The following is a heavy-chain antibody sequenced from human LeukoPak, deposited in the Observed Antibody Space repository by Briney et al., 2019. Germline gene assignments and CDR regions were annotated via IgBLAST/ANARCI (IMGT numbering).Heavy chain of an antibody. V-gene: IGHV4-61*05. D-gene: IGHD6-19*01. J-gene: IGHJ4*02. CDR3: ARMLAGTFDY. CDR1: GGSIGSSDSF. Sequence: PSETLSLTCTVSGGSIGSSDSFWGWIRQPPGKGLEWIGYIYYSGSTNYNPSLKSRVTISVDTSKNQFSLKLSSVTAADTAVYYCARMLAGTFDYWGQGTLVTVSS. CDR2: IYYSGST.